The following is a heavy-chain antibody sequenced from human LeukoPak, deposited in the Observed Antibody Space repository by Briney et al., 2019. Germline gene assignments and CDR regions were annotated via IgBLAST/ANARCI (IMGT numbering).Heavy chain of an antibody. Sequence: ASVKVSCKASGYTFTSYAISWVRQAPGQGLEWMGRIIPILGIANYAQKFRGRVTITADKSTSTAYMELSSLRSEDTAVYYCAVLATISHYWGQGTLVTVSS. CDR1: GYTFTSYA. V-gene: IGHV1-69*04. J-gene: IGHJ4*02. D-gene: IGHD5-12*01. CDR2: IIPILGIA. CDR3: AVLATISHY.